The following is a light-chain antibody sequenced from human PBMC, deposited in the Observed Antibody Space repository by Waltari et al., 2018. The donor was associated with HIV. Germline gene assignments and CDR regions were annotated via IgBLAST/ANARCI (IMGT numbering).Light chain of an antibody. CDR2: AAS. Sequence: DIQMTQSPSSLSASLGDRVTITCRASQTINNYLNWYQQKSGKAPELLIYAASSLPGGVPYSFSGSGSGTDFTLTISSLQPEDFATYYCQETYSPTRAFGQGTKLEIK. V-gene: IGKV1-39*01. CDR1: QTINNY. J-gene: IGKJ2*01. CDR3: QETYSPTRA.